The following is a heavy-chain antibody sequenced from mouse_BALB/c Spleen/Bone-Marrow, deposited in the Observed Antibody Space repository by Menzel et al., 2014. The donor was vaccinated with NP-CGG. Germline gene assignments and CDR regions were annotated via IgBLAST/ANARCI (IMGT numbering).Heavy chain of an antibody. Sequence: EESGGRLVTPGTPLTLTCTASRFSLSTYHMTWVRQAPGKGLEWLGIIYASGDTDYASWAKDRVTISXTSTTVDLKIASPTTEDAAAYVCARGFYGDLWGQGTLVTVS. CDR1: RFSLSTYH. V-gene: IGHV5-6-5*01. CDR2: IYASGDT. J-gene: IGHJ3*02. D-gene: IGHD2-13*01. CDR3: ARGFYGDL.